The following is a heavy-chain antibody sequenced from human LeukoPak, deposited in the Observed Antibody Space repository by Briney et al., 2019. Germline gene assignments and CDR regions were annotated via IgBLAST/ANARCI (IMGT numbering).Heavy chain of an antibody. V-gene: IGHV3-23*01. J-gene: IGHJ4*02. CDR2: ISGTGGTT. CDR3: AKDLGD. CDR1: GLIFSSYG. Sequence: GGSLRLSCAASGLIFSSYGMSWVRQAPGKGPEWVAGISGTGGTTYYADSVKGRFTISRDNSKNTLYLQMNSLRAEDTAVYYCAKDLGDWGQGTLVAVSS.